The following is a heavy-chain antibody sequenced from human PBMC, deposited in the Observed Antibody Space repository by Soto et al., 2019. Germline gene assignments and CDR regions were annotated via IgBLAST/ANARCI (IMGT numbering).Heavy chain of an antibody. D-gene: IGHD6-13*01. J-gene: IGHJ3*02. Sequence: GWSLRLSCAASGFTFSSYAMSWVRQAPGKGLEWVSAISGSGGSTYYADSVKGRFTISRDNSKNTLYLQMNSLRAEDTAVYYCAKYSSSWTRAFDIWGQGTMVTVSS. V-gene: IGHV3-23*01. CDR2: ISGSGGST. CDR3: AKYSSSWTRAFDI. CDR1: GFTFSSYA.